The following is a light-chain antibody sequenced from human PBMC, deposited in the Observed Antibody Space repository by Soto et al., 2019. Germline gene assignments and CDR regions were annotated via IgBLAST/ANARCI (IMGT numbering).Light chain of an antibody. Sequence: AIQMTHSPSSLSASVGDRVTITCRASQGIRNDLGWYQQKPGKAPKLLIYAASSLQSGVPSRFSGSGSGKDFTLTISSLQPEDFATYYCLQDYNYPLTFGGGNKVEI. J-gene: IGKJ4*01. CDR2: AAS. CDR1: QGIRND. CDR3: LQDYNYPLT. V-gene: IGKV1-6*01.